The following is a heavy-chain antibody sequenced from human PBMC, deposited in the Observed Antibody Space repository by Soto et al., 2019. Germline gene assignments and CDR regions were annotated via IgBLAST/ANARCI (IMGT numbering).Heavy chain of an antibody. CDR1: VGPFSSYT. Sequence: QVQLVQSWAEVKKPGSSVKVSCKASVGPFSSYTFSWVRQAPGQGLEWVGRNIPILGIANYAQKFQGKVTITAHKYTSTANMKQSSLRSEDTSVYYCTSLNAVALMYYYDYCGMDILGQGTTGTVSS. D-gene: IGHD5-12*01. CDR2: NIPILGIA. V-gene: IGHV1-69*02. CDR3: TSLNAVALMYYYDYCGMDI. J-gene: IGHJ6*02.